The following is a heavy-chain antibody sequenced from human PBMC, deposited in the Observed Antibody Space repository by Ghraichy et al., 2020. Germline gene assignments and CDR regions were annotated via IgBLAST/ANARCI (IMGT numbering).Heavy chain of an antibody. Sequence: GGSLRLSCAASGFTFSSYSMNWVRQAPGKGLEWVSYISSSSSTIYYADSVKGRFTISRDNAKNSLYLQMNSLRAEDTAVYYCARAYYYGSGSFNSYYYYMDVWGKGTTVTVSS. J-gene: IGHJ6*03. V-gene: IGHV3-48*01. CDR1: GFTFSSYS. D-gene: IGHD3-10*01. CDR2: ISSSSSTI. CDR3: ARAYYYGSGSFNSYYYYMDV.